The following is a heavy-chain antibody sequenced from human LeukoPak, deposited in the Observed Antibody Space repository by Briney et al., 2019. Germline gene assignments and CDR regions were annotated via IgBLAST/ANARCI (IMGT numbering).Heavy chain of an antibody. D-gene: IGHD3-16*01. Sequence: GGSLRLSCAASGFTFITHAMTWVRQAPGKGLEWVSSIRTSAGAPTYYADSVKGRFTISRDNSRNTLYLQMDSLRAEDTAVYYWLRGGGGGGGQGTLVTVSS. CDR2: IRTSAGAPT. CDR1: GFTFITHA. J-gene: IGHJ4*02. CDR3: LRGGGGG. V-gene: IGHV3-23*01.